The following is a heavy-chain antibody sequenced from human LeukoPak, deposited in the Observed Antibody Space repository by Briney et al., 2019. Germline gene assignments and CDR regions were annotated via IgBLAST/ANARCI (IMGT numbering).Heavy chain of an antibody. Sequence: GGSLRLSWAASGFTFSSYWMSWVRQAPGKGLEWVANIKQDGSEKYYADSVKGRFTISRDNAKNSLYLQMNSLRAEDTAVYYCASQYSSSWYDSSYYYYYMDVWGKGTTVTVSS. D-gene: IGHD6-13*01. V-gene: IGHV3-7*01. CDR1: GFTFSSYW. J-gene: IGHJ6*03. CDR3: ASQYSSSWYDSSYYYYYMDV. CDR2: IKQDGSEK.